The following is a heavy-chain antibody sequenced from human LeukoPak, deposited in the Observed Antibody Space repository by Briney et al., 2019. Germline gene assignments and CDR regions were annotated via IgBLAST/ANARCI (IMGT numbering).Heavy chain of an antibody. J-gene: IGHJ2*01. CDR3: ARDGYSSGWYPDWYFDL. D-gene: IGHD6-19*01. CDR1: GFTFSSYS. Sequence: PGGSLRLSCAASGFTFSSYSMNWVRQAPGKGLEWVAVISYDGSNKYYADSVKGRFTISRDNSKNTLYLQMNSLRAEDTAVYYCARDGYSSGWYPDWYFDLWGRGTLVTVSS. V-gene: IGHV3-30*03. CDR2: ISYDGSNK.